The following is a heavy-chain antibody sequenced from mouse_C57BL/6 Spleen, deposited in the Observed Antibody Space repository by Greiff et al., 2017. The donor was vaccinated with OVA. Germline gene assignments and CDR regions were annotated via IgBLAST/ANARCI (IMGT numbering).Heavy chain of an antibody. J-gene: IGHJ2*01. CDR1: GYAFSSSW. CDR2: IYPGDGDT. CDR3: ARWRLRRENYFDY. V-gene: IGHV1-82*01. D-gene: IGHD2-4*01. Sequence: QVQLKESGPELVKPGASVKLSCKASGYAFSSSWMNWVKQRPGKGLEWIGRIYPGDGDTNYNGKFKGKATLTADKSSSTAYMQLSSLTSEDSAVYFCARWRLRRENYFDYWGQGTTLTVSS.